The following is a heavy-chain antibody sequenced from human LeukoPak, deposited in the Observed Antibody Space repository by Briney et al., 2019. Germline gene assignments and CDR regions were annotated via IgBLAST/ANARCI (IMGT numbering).Heavy chain of an antibody. D-gene: IGHD3-16*01. CDR1: GYFFTSYY. Sequence: ASVTVSCKASGYFFTSYYMHWVRQAPGQGLEWMGIINPSGGSTSYAQKFQGRVTMTRDTTTSTVYMELSSLRSEDTAVYFCASARRGVMDYFYYGMDVWGQGTTVTVSS. V-gene: IGHV1-46*01. J-gene: IGHJ6*02. CDR2: INPSGGST. CDR3: ASARRGVMDYFYYGMDV.